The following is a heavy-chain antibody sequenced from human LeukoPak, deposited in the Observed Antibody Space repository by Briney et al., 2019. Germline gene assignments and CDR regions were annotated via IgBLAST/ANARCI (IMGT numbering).Heavy chain of an antibody. CDR1: GGSISSYY. CDR3: ARIQLEGDWYFDL. D-gene: IGHD1-1*01. CDR2: IYYSGST. V-gene: IGHV4-59*01. Sequence: PSGTLSLTCTVSGGSISSYYWSWIRQPPGKGLEWIGYIYYSGSTNYNPSLKSRVTISVDTSKNQFSLKLSSVTAADTAVYYCARIQLEGDWYFDLWGRGTLVTVSS. J-gene: IGHJ2*01.